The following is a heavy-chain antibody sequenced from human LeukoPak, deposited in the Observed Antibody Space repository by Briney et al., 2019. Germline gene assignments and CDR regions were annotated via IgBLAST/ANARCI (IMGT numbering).Heavy chain of an antibody. D-gene: IGHD3-9*01. J-gene: IGHJ4*02. CDR2: INPSGGST. CDR3: ASGPGQATELYFDWFPSIIPPDY. Sequence: GASVKVSCKASGYTFTSYYMHWVRQAPGQGLEWMGIINPSGGSTSYAQKFQGRVTMTRDTSTSTVYMELSSLRSEDTAVYYCASGPGQATELYFDWFPSIIPPDYWGQGTLVTVSS. CDR1: GYTFTSYY. V-gene: IGHV1-46*01.